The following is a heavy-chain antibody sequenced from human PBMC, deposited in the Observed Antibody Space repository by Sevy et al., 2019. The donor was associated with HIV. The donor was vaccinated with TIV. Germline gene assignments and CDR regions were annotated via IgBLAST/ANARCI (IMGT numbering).Heavy chain of an antibody. CDR2: ISYDGSNK. D-gene: IGHD6-13*01. CDR3: AGSSSWFDYLDY. CDR1: GSTFSSYA. Sequence: GGSLRLSCAASGSTFSSYAMHWVRQAPGKGLEWVAVISYDGSNKYYADSVKGRFTISRDNSKNTLYLQMNRLRAEDTAVYYGAGSSSWFDYLDYWGQGTLVTVSS. V-gene: IGHV3-30-3*01. J-gene: IGHJ4*02.